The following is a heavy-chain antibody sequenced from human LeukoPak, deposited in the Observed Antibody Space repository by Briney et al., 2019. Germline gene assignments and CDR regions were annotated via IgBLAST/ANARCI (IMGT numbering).Heavy chain of an antibody. J-gene: IGHJ6*03. CDR2: ISPSGGST. CDR3: ARMYYDYMDV. CDR1: GYTFTGYW. D-gene: IGHD3-16*01. V-gene: IGHV1-46*01. Sequence: EASVNLSCKAFGYTFTGYWMHWVRQAPGQGPEWMGVISPSGGSTIYAQKFKGRVTLTRDMSTSTDYLELSSLRSEDTAVYYCARMYYDYMDVWGKGTTVTVSS.